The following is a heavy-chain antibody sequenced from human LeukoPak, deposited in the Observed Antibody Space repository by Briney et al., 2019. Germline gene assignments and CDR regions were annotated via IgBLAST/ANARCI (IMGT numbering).Heavy chain of an antibody. J-gene: IGHJ6*03. CDR2: TYYKSKWYN. CDR3: ARGLGLVVTANLYYYYYYMDV. CDR1: GDRVSSNSAA. Sequence: SQTLSLTCAISGDRVSSNSAAWNWIRQSPSKGLEWLGRTYYKSKWYNDYAVSVKSRITINPDTSKNQLSLQLNSVTPEDTAVYYCARGLGLVVTANLYYYYYYMDVWGKGTTVTVSS. D-gene: IGHD2-21*02. V-gene: IGHV6-1*01.